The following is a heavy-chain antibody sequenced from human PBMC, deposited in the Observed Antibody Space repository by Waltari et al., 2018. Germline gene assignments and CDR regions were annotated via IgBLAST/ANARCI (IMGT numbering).Heavy chain of an antibody. CDR1: GFTFTDYW. D-gene: IGHD7-27*01. CDR2: IHKDGSEK. V-gene: IGHV3-7*01. Sequence: EVHLVESGGGLVQPGGSVSLSCEASGFTFTDYWMSWVRQAQGKGPEWVANIHKDGSEKNYVDYVKGRFTISRDNAKDSVYLQMNSLRADDTAMYYCVRDHWGPDYWGQGTLVTVSS. CDR3: VRDHWGPDY. J-gene: IGHJ4*02.